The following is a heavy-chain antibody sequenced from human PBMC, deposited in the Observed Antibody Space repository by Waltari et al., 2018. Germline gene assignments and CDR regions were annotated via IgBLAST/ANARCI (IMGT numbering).Heavy chain of an antibody. D-gene: IGHD3-9*01. CDR3: ARGRGGLGPKYFFDY. Sequence: QVRLQQWGAGLLKPSETLSLTCGVYGGSFSGYYWTWVRQPPGKGLEWIGEVTHSGSTNYNPSLKSGITLSVDTSKNKFCLKLSSVTAADTAVYLCARGRGGLGPKYFFDYWGQGPLVTVSS. V-gene: IGHV4-34*01. CDR1: GGSFSGYY. J-gene: IGHJ4*02. CDR2: VTHSGST.